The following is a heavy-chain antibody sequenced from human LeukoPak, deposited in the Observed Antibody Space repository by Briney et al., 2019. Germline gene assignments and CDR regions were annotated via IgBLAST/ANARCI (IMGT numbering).Heavy chain of an antibody. Sequence: GGSLRLSCAASGFTFSNYAMLWVRQAPGKGLGWGAIILSDGSNKYYADSVKGRFTISRDNSKNTLYLQMNSLRAEDAAVYYCARDVNSSMPYYYYGVDVWGQGTTVTVSS. CDR1: GFTFSNYA. CDR2: ILSDGSNK. J-gene: IGHJ6*02. D-gene: IGHD2/OR15-2a*01. V-gene: IGHV3-30-3*01. CDR3: ARDVNSSMPYYYYGVDV.